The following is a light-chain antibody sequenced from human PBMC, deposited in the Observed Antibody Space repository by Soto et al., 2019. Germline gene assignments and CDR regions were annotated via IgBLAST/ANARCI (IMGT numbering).Light chain of an antibody. J-gene: IGLJ1*01. CDR2: YKSDSDK. CDR3: MIWHSSAYV. V-gene: IGLV5-45*03. CDR1: SGINVGTYR. Sequence: QLVLTQPSSLSASPGASASLTCTLRSGINVGTYRIYWYQQKPGSPPRYLLRYKSDSDKQQGSGVPSRFSGSKDASANAGILLISGLQSEDEADYYCMIWHSSAYVFGTGTQLTVL.